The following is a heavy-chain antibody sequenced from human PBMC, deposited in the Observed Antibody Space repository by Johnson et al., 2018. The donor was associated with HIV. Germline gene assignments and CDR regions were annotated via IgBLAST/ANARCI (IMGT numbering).Heavy chain of an antibody. Sequence: QVQLVESGGGVVQPGGSLRLSCAASGFTISDYYMNWIRHAPGKGLDWVSYISSSGSTIYYADSVKGRFTISRDNAKNSLYLQMNSLRAEDTAVYYCARGGSYLTLDDAFDIWGQGTVVTVSS. CDR3: ARGGSYLTLDDAFDI. CDR2: ISSSGSTI. CDR1: GFTISDYY. D-gene: IGHD1-26*01. J-gene: IGHJ3*02. V-gene: IGHV3-11*04.